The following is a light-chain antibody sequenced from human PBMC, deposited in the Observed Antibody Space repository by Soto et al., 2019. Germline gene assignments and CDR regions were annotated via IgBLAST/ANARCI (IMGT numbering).Light chain of an antibody. CDR1: QSVSSY. CDR3: QQYNQWPGT. V-gene: IGKV3-15*01. Sequence: EMVMTQSPAILSVSPGERATLSCRASQSVSSYLAWYQQKPGQSPRLLIYGASSRATGVPVRFSGSGSGVAFTLTISGLQSEDFAVYHCQQYNQWPGTFGQGTKVDIK. CDR2: GAS. J-gene: IGKJ1*01.